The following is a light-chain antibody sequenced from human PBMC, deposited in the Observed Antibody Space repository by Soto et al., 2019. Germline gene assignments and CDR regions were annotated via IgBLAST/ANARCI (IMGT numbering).Light chain of an antibody. CDR2: DAS. CDR1: QSVSSN. Sequence: EIVVTQSPATLSVSPGERATLSCRASQSVSSNLAWYHQKPGQAPRLIIYDASTRDTGIPARLSGSGSGTEFTLTISRLQSEDFAVYYCQQYNDGLTFGGGTKVEIK. J-gene: IGKJ4*01. V-gene: IGKV3-15*01. CDR3: QQYNDGLT.